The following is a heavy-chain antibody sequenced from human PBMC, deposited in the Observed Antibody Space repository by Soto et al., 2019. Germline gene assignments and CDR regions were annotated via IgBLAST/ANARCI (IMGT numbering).Heavy chain of an antibody. V-gene: IGHV3-23*01. J-gene: IGHJ6*02. CDR2: ISGSGGST. CDR1: GFTFSSYA. Sequence: EVQLLESGGGLVQPGGSLRLSCAASGFTFSSYAMSWVRQAPGKGLEWVSAISGSGGSTYYADSVKGRFTISRDNSKNTLYLQMNSLRAEDTAVYYCARPVAAAGTVEYYYYGMDVWGQGTTVTVSS. CDR3: ARPVAAAGTVEYYYYGMDV. D-gene: IGHD6-13*01.